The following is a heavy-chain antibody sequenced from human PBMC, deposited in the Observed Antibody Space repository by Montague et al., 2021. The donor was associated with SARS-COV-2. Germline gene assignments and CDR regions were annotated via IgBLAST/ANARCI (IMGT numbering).Heavy chain of an antibody. CDR1: GGSISSSSYY. CDR2: IFYSGST. Sequence: SETLSLTCTVSGGSISSSSYYWGWIRQPPGKGLEWIGSIFYSGSTDYNPSLKSRVTISVDTSKNQFSPKLSSVTAAGTAVYYCASMVRAQVYYFDYWGQGTLVTVSS. J-gene: IGHJ4*02. D-gene: IGHD3-10*01. CDR3: ASMVRAQVYYFDY. V-gene: IGHV4-39*01.